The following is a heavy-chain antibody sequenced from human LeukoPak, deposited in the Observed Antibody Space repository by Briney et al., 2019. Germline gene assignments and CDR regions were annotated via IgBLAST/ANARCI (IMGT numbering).Heavy chain of an antibody. Sequence: KSSETLSLTCTVSGGSISSGDYYWSWIRQPPGKGLEWIGYIYYSGSTYYNPSLKSRVTISVDTSKNQFSLKLSSVTAADTAVYYCARQIGRGYYYFDYWGQGTLVTVSS. CDR1: GGSISSGDYY. J-gene: IGHJ4*02. V-gene: IGHV4-30-4*01. CDR2: IYYSGST. D-gene: IGHD3-22*01. CDR3: ARQIGRGYYYFDY.